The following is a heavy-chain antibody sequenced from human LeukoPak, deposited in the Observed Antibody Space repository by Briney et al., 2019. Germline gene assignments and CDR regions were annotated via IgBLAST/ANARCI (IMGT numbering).Heavy chain of an antibody. Sequence: PGGSLRLSCAASGFTFSNYGMNWVRQAPGKGLEWVSRISGTGGTTFYADSVKGRFTISRDNSKNTLYLQMNSLRAEDTAVYYCAKRLEMTGTYHFDYWGQGTLVTVSS. CDR1: GFTFSNYG. CDR2: ISGTGGTT. CDR3: AKRLEMTGTYHFDY. J-gene: IGHJ4*02. D-gene: IGHD3-9*01. V-gene: IGHV3-23*01.